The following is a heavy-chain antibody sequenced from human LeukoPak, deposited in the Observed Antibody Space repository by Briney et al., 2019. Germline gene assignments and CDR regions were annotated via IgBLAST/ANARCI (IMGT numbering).Heavy chain of an antibody. CDR1: GYTFTGYY. Sequence: ASVKVSCKASGYTFTGYYMHWVRQAPGQGLEWMGWIKPNSGGTNYAQKLQGRVTMTRDTSISTAYMELSRLRSDDTAVYYCARETGRYCSSTSCLSYWGQGTLVTVSS. D-gene: IGHD2-2*01. CDR2: IKPNSGGT. V-gene: IGHV1-2*02. CDR3: ARETGRYCSSTSCLSY. J-gene: IGHJ4*02.